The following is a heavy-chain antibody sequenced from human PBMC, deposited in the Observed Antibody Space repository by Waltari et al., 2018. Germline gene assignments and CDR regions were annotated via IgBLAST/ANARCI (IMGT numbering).Heavy chain of an antibody. CDR3: VRAMRDSSGYYYPDSYGMDV. J-gene: IGHJ6*02. D-gene: IGHD3-22*01. V-gene: IGHV4-38-2*01. Sequence: QVQLQESGPGLVKPSETLSLTCAVPGHSITSGYYWGWIRQAPGKGLEWIGSIYHSGSTYYNPSLKSRVTMSVDTSKNQFSLMLSSVTAADTAVYYCVRAMRDSSGYYYPDSYGMDVWGQGTTVTVSS. CDR1: GHSITSGYY. CDR2: IYHSGST.